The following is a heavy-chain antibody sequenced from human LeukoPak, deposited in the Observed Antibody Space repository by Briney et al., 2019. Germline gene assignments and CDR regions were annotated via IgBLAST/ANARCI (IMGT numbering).Heavy chain of an antibody. J-gene: IGHJ5*02. D-gene: IGHD3-10*01. V-gene: IGHV1-18*01. CDR1: GYTFSSYG. CDR3: ARVRFYYGSGSFNWFDP. Sequence: ASVKVSCKTSGYTFSSYGIVWVRQAPGQGLEWMGWISAYNGNTNYAQKLQGRVTMTTDTSTSTAYMELRSLRSDDTAVYYCARVRFYYGSGSFNWFDPWGQGTLVTVSS. CDR2: ISAYNGNT.